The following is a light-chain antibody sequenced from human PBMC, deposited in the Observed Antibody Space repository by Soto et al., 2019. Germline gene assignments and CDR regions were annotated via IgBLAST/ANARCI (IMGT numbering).Light chain of an antibody. J-gene: IGKJ2*01. Sequence: EIVLTQSPGTLSLSPGERATLSCRASQSVSSSYLAWHQQKPGQAPRLLIYGASTRATGIPDSFSGSGSGTDFTLTISRLEPEDFAVYYCQQYGSSPPNTFGQGTKLEIK. CDR1: QSVSSSY. V-gene: IGKV3-20*01. CDR2: GAS. CDR3: QQYGSSPPNT.